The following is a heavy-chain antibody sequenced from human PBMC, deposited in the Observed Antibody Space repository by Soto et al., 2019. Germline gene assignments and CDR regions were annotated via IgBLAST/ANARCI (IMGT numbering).Heavy chain of an antibody. CDR2: INHSGST. CDR1: GGSFSGYY. CDR3: ARVDPSQGYNWNGPLDY. J-gene: IGHJ4*02. Sequence: ETLSLTCAVYGGSFSGYYWSWIRQPPGKGLEWIGEINHSGSTNYNPSLKSRVTISVDTSKNQFSLKLSSVTAADTAVYYCARVDPSQGYNWNGPLDYWGQGTLVTVSS. D-gene: IGHD1-20*01. V-gene: IGHV4-34*01.